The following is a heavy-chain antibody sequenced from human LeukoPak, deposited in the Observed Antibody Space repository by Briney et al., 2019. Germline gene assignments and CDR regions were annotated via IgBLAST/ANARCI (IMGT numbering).Heavy chain of an antibody. CDR1: GFTFSSYG. CDR2: IWYDGSNK. Sequence: GRSLRLSRAASGFTFSSYGMHWVRQAPGKGLEWVAVIWYDGSNKYYADSVKGRFTISRDNSKNTLYLQMNSLRAEDTAVYYCAKDRERVWFGELMFWGQGTLVTVSS. V-gene: IGHV3-33*06. D-gene: IGHD3-10*01. CDR3: AKDRERVWFGELMF. J-gene: IGHJ4*02.